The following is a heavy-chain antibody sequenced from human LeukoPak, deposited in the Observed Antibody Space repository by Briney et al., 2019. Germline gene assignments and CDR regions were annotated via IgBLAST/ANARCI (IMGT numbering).Heavy chain of an antibody. Sequence: ASVTVSCKASGSTFTNYGDNWVRQAPGHGLEWMGWISAYNGNTNNAQKLQGRVTMTTDTSTSTAYMELRSLRSDDMAVYYCAREEGATSGDYWGQGTLVTVSS. D-gene: IGHD1-26*01. J-gene: IGHJ4*02. CDR1: GSTFTNYG. CDR2: ISAYNGNT. V-gene: IGHV1-18*03. CDR3: AREEGATSGDY.